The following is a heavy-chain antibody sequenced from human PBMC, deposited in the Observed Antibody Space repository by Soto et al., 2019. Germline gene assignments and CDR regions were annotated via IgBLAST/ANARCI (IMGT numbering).Heavy chain of an antibody. D-gene: IGHD3-3*01. Sequence: GGSLRLSCAASGFTFSSYWMSWVRQAPGKGLEWVANIKQDGSEKYYVDSVKGRFTISRDNAKNSLFLQMNCLRAEDTAVYYCARVRYSYYDFWSGSLPYYYYGMDVWGQGTTVTVSS. CDR2: IKQDGSEK. CDR1: GFTFSSYW. J-gene: IGHJ6*02. CDR3: ARVRYSYYDFWSGSLPYYYYGMDV. V-gene: IGHV3-7*01.